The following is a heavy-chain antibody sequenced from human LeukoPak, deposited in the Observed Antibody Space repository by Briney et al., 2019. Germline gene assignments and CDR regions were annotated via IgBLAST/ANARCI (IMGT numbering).Heavy chain of an antibody. V-gene: IGHV3-23*01. CDR2: ILSGGFST. J-gene: IGHJ4*02. CDR3: ARHSSGWYWYDY. D-gene: IGHD6-19*01. Sequence: PGGSLRLSCEGSGFTLSIYAMSWVRQAPGKGLEWVSGILSGGFSTYHADSVKGRFTISRDTSKNTLYLQMNSLGAEDTAVYYCARHSSGWYWYDYWGQGTLVTVSS. CDR1: GFTLSIYA.